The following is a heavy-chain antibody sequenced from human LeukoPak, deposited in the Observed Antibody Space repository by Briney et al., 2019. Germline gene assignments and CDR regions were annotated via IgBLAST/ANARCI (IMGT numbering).Heavy chain of an antibody. J-gene: IGHJ4*02. CDR2: MWYDGGNK. D-gene: IGHD4-11*01. V-gene: IGHV3-33*01. Sequence: GGSLRLSCAASGFTFNSYGMHWVRQAPGKGLEWVAVMWYDGGNKYYADSVKGRFTISRDDSKNTLYLQMNSLRAEDTAMYYCARGLPPVMKYYFDYWGQGTLVTVSS. CDR1: GFTFNSYG. CDR3: ARGLPPVMKYYFDY.